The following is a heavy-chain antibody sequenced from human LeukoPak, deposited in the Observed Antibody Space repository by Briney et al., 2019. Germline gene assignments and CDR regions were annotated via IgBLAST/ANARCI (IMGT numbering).Heavy chain of an antibody. CDR2: INPNSGGT. D-gene: IGHD6-13*01. J-gene: IGHJ6*03. CDR1: GYTFTGYY. Sequence: ASVKVSCKASGYTFTGYYMHWVRQAPGQGLEWMGWINPNSGGTNYAQKFQGRVTMTRDTSISTAYMELSRLRSDDTAVYYCARDPLKGSSWYNYYYYYMDVWGKGTTVTVSS. V-gene: IGHV1-2*02. CDR3: ARDPLKGSSWYNYYYYYMDV.